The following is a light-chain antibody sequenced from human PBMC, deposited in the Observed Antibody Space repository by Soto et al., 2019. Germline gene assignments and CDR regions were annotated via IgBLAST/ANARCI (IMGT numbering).Light chain of an antibody. V-gene: IGLV1-40*01. CDR3: QSYDSSLSGSYV. Sequence: QSVLTQPPSVSGAPGQRVTISCTGSSSNIGAGYDVHWYQHLPGTAPKLLIYGNTNRPSGVPDRFSGSKSGTSASLAITGLQAEDEADYYYQSYDSSLSGSYVFGTGTKVTVL. J-gene: IGLJ1*01. CDR1: SSNIGAGYD. CDR2: GNT.